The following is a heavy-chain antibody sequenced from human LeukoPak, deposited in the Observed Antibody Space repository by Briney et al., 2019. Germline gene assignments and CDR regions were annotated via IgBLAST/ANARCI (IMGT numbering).Heavy chain of an antibody. CDR1: GFTFSSYA. CDR3: AKDQYSSSWYGTDV. J-gene: IGHJ6*02. D-gene: IGHD6-13*01. CDR2: ISGSGGST. Sequence: GGSLRLSCAASGFTFSSYAMSWVRQAPGKGLEWVSVISGSGGSTYYADSVKGRFTISRDNSKNTLYLQMNSLRAEDTAVYYCAKDQYSSSWYGTDVWGQGTTVTVSS. V-gene: IGHV3-23*01.